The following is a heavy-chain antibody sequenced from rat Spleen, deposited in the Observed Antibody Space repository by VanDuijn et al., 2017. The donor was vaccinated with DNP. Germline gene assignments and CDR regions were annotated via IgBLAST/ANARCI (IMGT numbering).Heavy chain of an antibody. CDR1: GFTFRDYN. D-gene: IGHD1-10*01. CDR3: ARHRTIMPYYYAMDA. V-gene: IGHV5-7*01. CDR2: ISYDGSST. J-gene: IGHJ4*01. Sequence: EVQLVESGGGQVQPGGSLTLSCAASGFTFRDYNMAWVRQTPETGLEWVATISYDGSSTYYRDSVKGRFTISRDNAQSTLYLQMDSLRSEDTATYYCARHRTIMPYYYAMDAWGQGASVTVSS.